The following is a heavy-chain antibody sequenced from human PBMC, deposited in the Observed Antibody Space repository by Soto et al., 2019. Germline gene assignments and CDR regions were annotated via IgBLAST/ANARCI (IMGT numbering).Heavy chain of an antibody. CDR2: ISWNSGSI. V-gene: IGHV3-9*01. J-gene: IGHJ6*02. Sequence: EVQLVESGGGLVQPGRSLRLSCAASGFTFDDYAMHWVRQAPGKGLEWVSGISWNSGSIGYADSVKGRFTISRDNAKNSLYLQMNRLRAEDTALYYCAKDIRTAGDYGYYYYYGMDVWGQGTTVTVSS. CDR3: AKDIRTAGDYGYYYYYGMDV. CDR1: GFTFDDYA. D-gene: IGHD4-17*01.